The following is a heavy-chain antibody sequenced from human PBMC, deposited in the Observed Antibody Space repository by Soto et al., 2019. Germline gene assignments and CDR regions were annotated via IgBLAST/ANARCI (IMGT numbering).Heavy chain of an antibody. J-gene: IGHJ4*02. Sequence: PSETLSLTCTVSGGSISSYYWSWIRQPPGKGLGWIGYIYYSGSTNYNPSLKSRVTISVDTSKNQFSLKLSSVTAADTAVYYCARAPDYGDYYYYFDYWGQGTLVTVSS. CDR1: GGSISSYY. CDR3: ARAPDYGDYYYYFDY. D-gene: IGHD4-17*01. CDR2: IYYSGST. V-gene: IGHV4-59*08.